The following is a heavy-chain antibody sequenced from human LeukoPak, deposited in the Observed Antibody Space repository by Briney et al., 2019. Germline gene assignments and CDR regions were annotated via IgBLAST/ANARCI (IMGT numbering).Heavy chain of an antibody. CDR2: IGTAGDT. Sequence: GGSLRLSCATSGFTFSSYDMHWVRQGTGKGLEWVSAIGTAGDTYYPGSVKGRFTTSRENAKNSLYLQMNSLRVGDTAVYYCARGRGWGTLDIWGQGTMVTVSS. J-gene: IGHJ3*02. CDR3: ARGRGWGTLDI. D-gene: IGHD3-10*01. CDR1: GFTFSSYD. V-gene: IGHV3-13*04.